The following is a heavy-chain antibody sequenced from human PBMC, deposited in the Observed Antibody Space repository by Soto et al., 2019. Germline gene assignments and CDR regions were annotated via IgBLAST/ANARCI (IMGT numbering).Heavy chain of an antibody. D-gene: IGHD3-16*01. V-gene: IGHV4-39*07. CDR3: ARRWGDYFDY. J-gene: IGHJ4*02. CDR1: GGSIRSSGCY. Sequence: SDTLCLTCSVSGGSIRSSGCYWGWIRQPPGKGLEWIGNIYYSGKTHYTPSLKSRVTISVDTSKNQFSLKLSSVTAADTAVYYCARRWGDYFDYWGQGTLVTVSS. CDR2: IYYSGKT.